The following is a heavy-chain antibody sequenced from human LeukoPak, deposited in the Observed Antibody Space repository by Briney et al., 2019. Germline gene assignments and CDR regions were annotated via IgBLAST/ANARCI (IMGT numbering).Heavy chain of an antibody. CDR1: GFTFSSYA. V-gene: IGHV3-23*01. J-gene: IGHJ6*03. CDR2: ISGSGGST. Sequence: GGSLRLSCAASGFTFSSYAMSWVRQAPGRGLEWVSAISGSGGSTYCADSVKGRFTISRDKSKNTLYLQMNSLRAEDTAVYYCARDREAMDDYYYYYYYMDVWGKGTTVTISS. D-gene: IGHD5-18*01. CDR3: ARDREAMDDYYYYYYYMDV.